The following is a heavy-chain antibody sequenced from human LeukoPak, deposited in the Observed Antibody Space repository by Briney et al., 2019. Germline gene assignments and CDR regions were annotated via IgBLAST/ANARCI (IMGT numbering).Heavy chain of an antibody. V-gene: IGHV3-48*03. CDR3: ARAAYSSGGYQSLLD. D-gene: IGHD6-19*01. J-gene: IGHJ4*02. Sequence: GGSLRLSCAASGFTFSSYEMNWVRQAPGKGLEWVSYISSSGSTIYYADSVKGRFTISRDNAKSSLYLQMNSLRAEATAVYYCARAAYSSGGYQSLLDWGQGTLVTVST. CDR1: GFTFSSYE. CDR2: ISSSGSTI.